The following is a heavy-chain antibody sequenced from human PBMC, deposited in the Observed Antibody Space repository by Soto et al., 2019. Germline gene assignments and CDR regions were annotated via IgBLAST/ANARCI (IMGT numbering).Heavy chain of an antibody. Sequence: QVQLVQSGAEVKKPGASVKVSCKASGYTFTSYGISWVRQAPGQGLEWMGWISAYNGNTNYAQKLQGRVTMTTDTSTSTAHMELRSLRSDDTAVYYCARDVTRNYDCWSGYYRGGDYGMDVWGQGTTVTVSS. CDR3: ARDVTRNYDCWSGYYRGGDYGMDV. CDR1: GYTFTSYG. V-gene: IGHV1-18*04. J-gene: IGHJ6*02. CDR2: ISAYNGNT. D-gene: IGHD3-3*01.